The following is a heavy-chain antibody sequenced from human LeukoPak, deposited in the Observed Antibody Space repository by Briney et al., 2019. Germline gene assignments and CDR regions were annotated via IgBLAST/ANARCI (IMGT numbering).Heavy chain of an antibody. Sequence: GRSLRLSCAASGFTFSSYAMHWVRQAPGKGLEWVAVISYDGSNKYYADSVKGRFTISRDNSKNTLYLQMNSLRAEDTAVYYCARGGSGWYYYYYYGMDVWGQGTTVTVSS. V-gene: IGHV3-30*04. CDR1: GFTFSSYA. CDR3: ARGGSGWYYYYYYGMDV. D-gene: IGHD6-19*01. J-gene: IGHJ6*02. CDR2: ISYDGSNK.